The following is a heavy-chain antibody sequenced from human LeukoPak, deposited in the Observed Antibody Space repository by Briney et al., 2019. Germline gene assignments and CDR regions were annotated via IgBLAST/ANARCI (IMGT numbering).Heavy chain of an antibody. D-gene: IGHD3-10*01. CDR1: GFTFSSYA. J-gene: IGHJ4*02. V-gene: IGHV3-30*04. Sequence: GGSLRLSCAASGFTFSSYAMHWVRQAPGKGLEWVAVISYDGSNKYYADSVKGRFTISRDNSKNTLYLQMNSLRAEDTAVYYCARAHGSGSYYLRYWGQGTLVTVSS. CDR3: ARAHGSGSYYLRY. CDR2: ISYDGSNK.